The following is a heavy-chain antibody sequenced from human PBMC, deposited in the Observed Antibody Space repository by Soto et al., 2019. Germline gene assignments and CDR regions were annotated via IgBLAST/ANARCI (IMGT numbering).Heavy chain of an antibody. D-gene: IGHD3-22*01. V-gene: IGHV4-39*01. Sequence: PSETLSLTCTVSGGSISSSSYYWGWIRQPPGKGLEWIGSIYYSGSTYYNPSLKSRVTISVDTSKNQFSLKLSSVTAADTAVYYCATQGGTMIVVPPYYFDCWGQGTLVTVSS. CDR1: GGSISSSSYY. J-gene: IGHJ4*02. CDR3: ATQGGTMIVVPPYYFDC. CDR2: IYYSGST.